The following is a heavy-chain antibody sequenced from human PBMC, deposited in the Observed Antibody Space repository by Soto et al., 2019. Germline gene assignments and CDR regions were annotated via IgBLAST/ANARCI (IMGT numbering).Heavy chain of an antibody. J-gene: IGHJ4*02. CDR3: ASGNCGYVCYHDY. V-gene: IGHV1-3*04. D-gene: IGHD2-21*01. CDR1: GYTFTSYL. CDR2: INTGNGDT. Sequence: GSSVKVSCKPSGYTFTSYLIDWVRQAPGQRLEWMGWINTGNGDTKYSQKFQGRVTITRDTSASTAYMELSSLTSEDTAVYYCASGNCGYVCYHDYWGQGTLVTVSS.